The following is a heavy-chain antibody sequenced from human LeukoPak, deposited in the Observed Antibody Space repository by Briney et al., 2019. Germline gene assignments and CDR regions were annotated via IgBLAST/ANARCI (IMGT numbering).Heavy chain of an antibody. J-gene: IGHJ4*02. CDR2: ISYDGSNK. Sequence: GGSLRLSCAASGFTFSNYAMHWVRQAPGKGLEWVAVISYDGSNKYYADSVKGRFTISRDNSKNTLYLQMNSLRAEDTAVYYCARGLLWFGEFRGFDYWGQGTLVTVSS. D-gene: IGHD3-10*01. V-gene: IGHV3-30-3*01. CDR1: GFTFSNYA. CDR3: ARGLLWFGEFRGFDY.